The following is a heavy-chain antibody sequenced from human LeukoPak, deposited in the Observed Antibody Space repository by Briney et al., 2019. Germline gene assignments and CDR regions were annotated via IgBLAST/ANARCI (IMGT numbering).Heavy chain of an antibody. D-gene: IGHD3-22*01. CDR3: ARGHSSGNPDPFDS. Sequence: PGGSLRLSCAASGFTVSSSYMSWVRQAPGKGLEWVSVIYSGGSIHYAGSVKGRFTISRDNAKNTLYLQMNSLRADDTAVYYCARGHSSGNPDPFDSWGQGTLVTVSS. CDR1: GFTVSSSY. J-gene: IGHJ4*02. CDR2: IYSGGSI. V-gene: IGHV3-53*01.